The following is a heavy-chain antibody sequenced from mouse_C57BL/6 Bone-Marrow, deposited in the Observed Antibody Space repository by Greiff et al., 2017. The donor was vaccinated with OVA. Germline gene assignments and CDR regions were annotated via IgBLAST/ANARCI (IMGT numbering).Heavy chain of an antibody. CDR3: TGYYGSDYAMDY. CDR1: GFTFSSYA. CDR2: ISSGGDYI. Sequence: EVQLVESGEGLVKPGGSLKLSCAASGFTFSSYAMSWVRQTPEKRLEWVAYISSGGDYIYYADTVKGRFTISRDNARNTLYLQMSSLKSEDTAMDYCTGYYGSDYAMDYWGQGTSVTVSS. V-gene: IGHV5-9-1*02. D-gene: IGHD1-1*01. J-gene: IGHJ4*01.